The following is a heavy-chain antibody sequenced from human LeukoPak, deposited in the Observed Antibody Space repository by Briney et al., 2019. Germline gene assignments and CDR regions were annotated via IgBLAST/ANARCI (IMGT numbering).Heavy chain of an antibody. CDR3: AKGGFGYSYGPVDY. J-gene: IGHJ4*02. V-gene: IGHV3-23*01. Sequence: GGSLRLSCAASGFTFSSYAMSWVRQAPGKGLEWVSGISGSGGSAYYADSVKGRFTISRDNSKNTLYLQMNSLRAEDTAVYYCAKGGFGYSYGPVDYWGQGTLVTVSS. CDR2: ISGSGGSA. CDR1: GFTFSSYA. D-gene: IGHD5-18*01.